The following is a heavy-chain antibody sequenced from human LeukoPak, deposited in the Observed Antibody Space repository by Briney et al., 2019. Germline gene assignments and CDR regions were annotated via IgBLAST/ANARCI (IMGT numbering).Heavy chain of an antibody. V-gene: IGHV3-23*01. Sequence: GGSLRLSCAASGFTFSSYAMSWVRQAPGKGLEWVSAISGSGGSTYYADSVKGRYTISRDNSKNTLYLQMNSLRAEDTAVYYCAKLEGTGGWYPSPFDPWGQGTLVTVSS. CDR2: ISGSGGST. CDR3: AKLEGTGGWYPSPFDP. CDR1: GFTFSSYA. J-gene: IGHJ5*02. D-gene: IGHD6-19*01.